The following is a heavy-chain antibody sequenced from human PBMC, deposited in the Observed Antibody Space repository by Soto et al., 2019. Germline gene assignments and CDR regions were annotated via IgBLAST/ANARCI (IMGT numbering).Heavy chain of an antibody. J-gene: IGHJ6*02. V-gene: IGHV4-59*08. CDR1: GGSISSSIW. D-gene: IGHD2-2*01. CDR2: IYYSGST. Sequence: SETLSLTCTVSGGSISSSIWWSWVRQPPGKGLEWIGYIYYSGSTNYNPSLNSRVTISVDTSKNQFSLKLSSVTAADTAVYYCARVICSSTSCLADYYYGMEVWGQGTTVTVSS. CDR3: ARVICSSTSCLADYYYGMEV.